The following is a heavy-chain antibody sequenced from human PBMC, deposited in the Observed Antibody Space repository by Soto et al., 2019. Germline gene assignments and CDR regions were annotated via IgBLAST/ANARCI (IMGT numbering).Heavy chain of an antibody. CDR2: IYGGGTT. J-gene: IGHJ4*02. CDR1: GFAVSSKY. D-gene: IGHD6-19*01. Sequence: EVQLVESGGGLIQPGGSLRLSCAASGFAVSSKYMTWVRQAPGKGLEWVSVIYGGGTTYYADSVKGRFTISRDTSKNTLYLQMSSLRAADTAVYDCVQTTGWPGFDFWGQGTLVTVSS. CDR3: VQTTGWPGFDF. V-gene: IGHV3-53*01.